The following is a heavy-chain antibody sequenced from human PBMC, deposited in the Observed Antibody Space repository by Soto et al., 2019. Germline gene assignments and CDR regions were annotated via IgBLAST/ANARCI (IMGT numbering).Heavy chain of an antibody. Sequence: QVQLVQSGAEVKKPGASVMVSCKASGYTFISYGLSWVRQAPGQGLEWMGWIYPYNGDTNYAQKLQGRVTLTTDTSTSTAYMELRSLRSDDTAMYYCARGSEGDWFDPWGQGTLVTVSS. D-gene: IGHD3-16*01. CDR3: ARGSEGDWFDP. V-gene: IGHV1-18*01. J-gene: IGHJ5*02. CDR1: GYTFISYG. CDR2: IYPYNGDT.